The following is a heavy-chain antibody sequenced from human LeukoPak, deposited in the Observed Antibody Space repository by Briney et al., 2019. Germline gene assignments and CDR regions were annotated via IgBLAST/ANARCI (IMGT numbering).Heavy chain of an antibody. CDR2: ISGDGGTI. CDR3: AKELYGNPSGY. J-gene: IGHJ4*02. CDR1: GFMLRSSA. Sequence: PGGSLRLSCAASGFMLRSSAMSWVRQAPGKGLEWVSAISGDGGTISYAASVRGRFTISRDNAKNTLFLQMSSLRAGDTALYYCAKELYGNPSGYWGQGTRVTVSS. V-gene: IGHV3-23*01. D-gene: IGHD2-8*01.